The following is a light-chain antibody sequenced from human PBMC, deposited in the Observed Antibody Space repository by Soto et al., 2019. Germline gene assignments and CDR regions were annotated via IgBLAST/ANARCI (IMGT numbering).Light chain of an antibody. CDR3: QQRTNWPPT. CDR2: SAS. J-gene: IGKJ4*01. V-gene: IGKV3-11*01. CDR1: QSVRND. Sequence: EIVLTQSPATLSLSPGERATLSCRASQSVRNDLVWYHQKPGQAPRVLIYSASNRATGIPARFSGSGSGTDLTLTISSLEPADFAVYYCQQRTNWPPTFGGGTKVEMK.